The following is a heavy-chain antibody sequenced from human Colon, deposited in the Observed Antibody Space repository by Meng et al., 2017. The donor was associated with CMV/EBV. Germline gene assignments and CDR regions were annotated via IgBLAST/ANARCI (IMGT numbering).Heavy chain of an antibody. V-gene: IGHV3-33*01. CDR1: GFTFSTYG. CDR2: IYYDGSNM. Sequence: LSGAASGFTFSTYGMNWVRQAPGRGLEWVAVIYYDGSNMYYADSVKGRFTISRDNSKNTVCLQMNSLRAEDTAVYYCARGWTLFDYWGQGTLVTVSS. J-gene: IGHJ4*02. D-gene: IGHD3/OR15-3a*01. CDR3: ARGWTLFDY.